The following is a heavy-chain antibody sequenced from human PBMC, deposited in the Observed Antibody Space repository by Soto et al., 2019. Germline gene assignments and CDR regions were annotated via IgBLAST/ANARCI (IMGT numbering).Heavy chain of an antibody. V-gene: IGHV3-23*01. J-gene: IGHJ6*02. Sequence: PGGSLRLSCAASGFTFSSYAMSWVRQAPGKGLEWVSAISGSGGSTYYADSVKGRFTISRDNSKNTLYLQMNSLRAEDTAVYYCAKDQGYVLVPRYGMDVWGQGTTVTVSS. CDR2: ISGSGGST. CDR1: GFTFSSYA. D-gene: IGHD3-16*01. CDR3: AKDQGYVLVPRYGMDV.